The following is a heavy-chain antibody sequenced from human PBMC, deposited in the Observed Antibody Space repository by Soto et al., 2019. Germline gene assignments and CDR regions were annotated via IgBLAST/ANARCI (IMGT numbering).Heavy chain of an antibody. CDR3: ATGGFGELLVRSNFDY. D-gene: IGHD3-10*01. J-gene: IGHJ4*02. CDR2: IIPILGIA. V-gene: IGHV1-69*02. Sequence: QVQLVQSGAEVKKPGSSVKVSCKASGGTFSSYTISWVRQAPGQGLEWMGRIIPILGIANYAQKFQGRVTITADKSTSTAYMELSSLRSDDTAVYYCATGGFGELLVRSNFDYWGQGTLVTVSS. CDR1: GGTFSSYT.